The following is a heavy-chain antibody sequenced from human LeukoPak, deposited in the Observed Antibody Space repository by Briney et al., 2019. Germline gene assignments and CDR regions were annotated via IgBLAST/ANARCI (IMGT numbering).Heavy chain of an antibody. J-gene: IGHJ4*02. D-gene: IGHD3-10*01. CDR3: ARRSTYGFFDS. V-gene: IGHV4-59*01. Sequence: SETLSLTCTVSGGSISSDYWSWIRQPPGKGLEWIGYIYYSGNTNYNPSLKSRVTISVDTSKNQFSLKLSSVTAADTAVYYCARRSTYGFFDSWGQGTLVTVSS. CDR1: GGSISSDY. CDR2: IYYSGNT.